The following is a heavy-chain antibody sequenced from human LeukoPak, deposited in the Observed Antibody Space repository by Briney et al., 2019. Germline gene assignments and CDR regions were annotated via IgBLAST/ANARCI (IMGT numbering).Heavy chain of an antibody. J-gene: IGHJ5*02. Sequence: SVKVSCKASGGTFSSYAISWVRQAPGQGLEWMGRIIPIFGTANYAQKFQGRVTITADKSTSTAYMELSSLRSEDTAVYCCARAYDSSGDWFDPWGQGTLVTVSS. D-gene: IGHD3-22*01. CDR2: IIPIFGTA. CDR3: ARAYDSSGDWFDP. CDR1: GGTFSSYA. V-gene: IGHV1-69*06.